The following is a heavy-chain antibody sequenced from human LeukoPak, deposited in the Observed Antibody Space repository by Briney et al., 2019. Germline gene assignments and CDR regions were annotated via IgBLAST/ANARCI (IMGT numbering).Heavy chain of an antibody. J-gene: IGHJ6*03. D-gene: IGHD3-16*01. CDR1: GFTFSSYA. CDR3: AKDRRSRLFDYYYYYMDV. Sequence: GGSLRLSCAASGFTFSSYAMSWVRQAPGKGLEWVSAISGSGGSTYYADSVKGRFTISRDNSKNTLYLQMNSLRAEDTAVYYCAKDRRSRLFDYYYYYMDVWGKGTTVTVSS. CDR2: ISGSGGST. V-gene: IGHV3-23*01.